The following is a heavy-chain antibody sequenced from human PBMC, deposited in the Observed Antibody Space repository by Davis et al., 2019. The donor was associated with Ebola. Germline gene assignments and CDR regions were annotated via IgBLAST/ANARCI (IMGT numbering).Heavy chain of an antibody. CDR1: GGSFSTYY. V-gene: IGHV4-34*01. J-gene: IGHJ4*02. D-gene: IGHD6-19*01. Sequence: MPSETLSLTFAVYGGSFSTYYWSWIRQPPGMGLEWIGEINHSGSTNYNPSLKRRVTMSVDTSKSQFSLKLSSVTAADTSIYYCARGPAYSSGWYWNYWGQGTLVTVSS. CDR3: ARGPAYSSGWYWNY. CDR2: INHSGST.